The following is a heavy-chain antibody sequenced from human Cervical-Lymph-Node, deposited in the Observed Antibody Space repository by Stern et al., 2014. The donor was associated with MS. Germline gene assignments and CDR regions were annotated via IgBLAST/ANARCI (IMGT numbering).Heavy chain of an antibody. CDR3: ARQRYFDY. CDR2: IFPGGSDI. CDR1: GYTFTSYW. V-gene: IGHV5-51*01. Sequence: QLVQSGPEVKRPGESLKISCQASGYTFTSYWIGWVRQMPGKGLQWIAIIFPGGSDIRYSPSFQGQVTISADKSSSTAYLQWNNLKASDIAIYYCARQRYFDYWGQGTLVTVSS. J-gene: IGHJ4*02.